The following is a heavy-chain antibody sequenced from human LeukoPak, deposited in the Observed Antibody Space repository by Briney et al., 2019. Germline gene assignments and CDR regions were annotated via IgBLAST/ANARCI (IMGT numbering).Heavy chain of an antibody. CDR3: ARAPHSYYYDSSGGFDY. CDR1: GGTFSSYA. D-gene: IGHD3-22*01. J-gene: IGHJ4*02. V-gene: IGHV1-69*05. CDR2: IIPIFGTA. Sequence: SVKVSCKASGGTFSSYAISWVRQAPGQGLEWMGRIIPIFGTANYAQKFQGRVTITTDESTSTAYMELSSLRSEDTAVYYCARAPHSYYYDSSGGFDYWGQGTRVTVSS.